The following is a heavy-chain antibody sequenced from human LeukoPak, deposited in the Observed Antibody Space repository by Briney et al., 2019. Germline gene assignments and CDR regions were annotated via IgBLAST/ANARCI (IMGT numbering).Heavy chain of an antibody. CDR3: ARDLQGYSSSWYY. CDR2: ISSSSYI. J-gene: IGHJ4*02. V-gene: IGHV3-21*01. D-gene: IGHD6-13*01. CDR1: GFTFSSYS. Sequence: PGGSLRLSCAASGFTFSSYSMNWVRQAPGKGLEWVSSISSSSYIYYADSVKGRFTISRDNAKNSLYLQMNSLRAEDTAVYYCARDLQGYSSSWYYWGQGTLVTVSS.